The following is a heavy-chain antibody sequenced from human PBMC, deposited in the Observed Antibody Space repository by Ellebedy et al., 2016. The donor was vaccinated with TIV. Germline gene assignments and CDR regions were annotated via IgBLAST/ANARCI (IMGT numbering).Heavy chain of an antibody. CDR2: ISYDGSSI. Sequence: GESLKISCAASGFTFNSYAMHWVRQAPGKGLEWVAVISYDGSSIYYADSVKGRFTISRDNSMTTLYLEMNSLSAEDTAVYYCPRDLDKSSGWYGGAAYWGQGTLVTVSS. V-gene: IGHV3-30-3*01. CDR1: GFTFNSYA. CDR3: PRDLDKSSGWYGGAAY. D-gene: IGHD6-19*01. J-gene: IGHJ4*02.